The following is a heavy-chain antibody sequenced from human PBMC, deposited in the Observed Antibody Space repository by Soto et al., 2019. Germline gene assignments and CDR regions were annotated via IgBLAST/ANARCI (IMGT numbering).Heavy chain of an antibody. CDR1: SVSVSSGNYY. D-gene: IGHD7-27*01. V-gene: IGHV4-61*01. CDR3: ARANWYSEY. J-gene: IGHJ4*02. Sequence: PSETLSLTCTVSSVSVSSGNYYWSWIRQPPGKGLEWIGYIYYSGSTNYNPSLKTRVTMSVDTPKNQVSLNLTSLTAADTATYYCARANWYSEYWGQGIPVTVSS. CDR2: IYYSGST.